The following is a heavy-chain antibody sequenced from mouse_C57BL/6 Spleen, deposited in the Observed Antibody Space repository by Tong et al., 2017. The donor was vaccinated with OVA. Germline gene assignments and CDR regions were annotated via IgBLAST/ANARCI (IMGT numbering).Heavy chain of an antibody. CDR3: ARWDSSAMDY. CDR2: IDPSDSYT. Sequence: VQLQESGAERVMPGASVKLSCKASGYTFTSYWMHWVKQRPGQGLEWIGEIDPSDSYTNYNQKFKGKATLTVDKSSSTAYMQLSSLTSEDSAVYYCARWDSSAMDYWGQGIPLTVSS. CDR1: GYTFTSYW. J-gene: IGHJ4*01. V-gene: IGHV1-69*01.